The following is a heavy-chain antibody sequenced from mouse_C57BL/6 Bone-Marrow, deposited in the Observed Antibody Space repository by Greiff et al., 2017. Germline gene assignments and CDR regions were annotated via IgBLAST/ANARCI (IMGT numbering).Heavy chain of an antibody. CDR2: IDPENGDT. V-gene: IGHV14-4*01. CDR1: GFNIKDDY. CDR3: TYFPSGGSYGY. J-gene: IGHJ2*01. D-gene: IGHD1-1*02. Sequence: EVQLQQSGAELVRPGASVKLSCTASGFNIKDDYMHWVKQRPEQGLEWIGWIDPENGDTEYASKFQGKATIPANTSSNTAYLQLGILTSEDTAVYYCTYFPSGGSYGYWGQGTTLTVSS.